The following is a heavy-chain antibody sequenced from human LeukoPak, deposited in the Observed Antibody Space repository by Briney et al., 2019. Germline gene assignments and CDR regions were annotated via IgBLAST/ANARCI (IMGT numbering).Heavy chain of an antibody. D-gene: IGHD5-12*01. V-gene: IGHV4-39*07. Sequence: SETLSLTCTVSGGSIRSSSYYWGWIRQPPGKGLEWIGSVYYSGSTYYNPSLKSRVTISVDTSKNQFSLKLSSVTAADTAVYYCARDSLEWLRFEGPFDYWGQGTLVTVSS. J-gene: IGHJ4*02. CDR3: ARDSLEWLRFEGPFDY. CDR1: GGSIRSSSYY. CDR2: VYYSGST.